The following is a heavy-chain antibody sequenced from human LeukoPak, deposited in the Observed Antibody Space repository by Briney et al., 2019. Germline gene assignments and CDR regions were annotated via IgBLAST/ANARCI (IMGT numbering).Heavy chain of an antibody. Sequence: PSETLSLTCAVYGGSFSGYYWSWIRQPPGKGLEWIGEINHSGSTNYNPSLKSRVTISVDTSKNQFSLKLSSVTAADTAVYYCASLNYYDSSGYFETRTFDYWGQGTLVTVSS. CDR3: ASLNYYDSSGYFETRTFDY. CDR1: GGSFSGYY. CDR2: INHSGST. V-gene: IGHV4-34*01. J-gene: IGHJ4*02. D-gene: IGHD3-22*01.